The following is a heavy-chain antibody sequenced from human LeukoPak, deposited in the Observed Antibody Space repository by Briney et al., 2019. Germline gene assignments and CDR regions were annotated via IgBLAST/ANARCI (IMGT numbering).Heavy chain of an antibody. CDR3: ARETVGAPDY. V-gene: IGHV3-30-3*01. J-gene: IGHJ4*02. CDR2: MSYDGSNK. Sequence: GGSLRLSCAASGFTFSSYTMHWVRQAPGRGLEWVAIMSYDGSNKYYAESVKGRFTISRDNSKNTLYQQMNSLRAEDTAVYYCARETVGAPDYWGQGTLVTVSS. D-gene: IGHD1-26*01. CDR1: GFTFSSYT.